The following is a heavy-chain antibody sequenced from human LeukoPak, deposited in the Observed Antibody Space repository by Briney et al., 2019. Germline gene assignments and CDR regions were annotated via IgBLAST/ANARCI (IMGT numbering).Heavy chain of an antibody. Sequence: PGGSLRLSCAASGFTFSSYEMNWVRQAPGKGLEWVANIKQDGSEKYYVDSVKGRFTISRDNAKNSLYLQMNSLRAEDTAVYYCARDLLGYNYHYMDVWGKGTTVTVSS. J-gene: IGHJ6*03. V-gene: IGHV3-7*01. CDR3: ARDLLGYNYHYMDV. CDR1: GFTFSSYE. D-gene: IGHD1-20*01. CDR2: IKQDGSEK.